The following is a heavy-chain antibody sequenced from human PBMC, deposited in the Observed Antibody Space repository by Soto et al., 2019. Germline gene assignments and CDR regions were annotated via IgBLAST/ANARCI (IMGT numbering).Heavy chain of an antibody. D-gene: IGHD1-20*01. CDR3: ARVGITGTTGDAFDI. Sequence: QSPTLSLTCAISGDSVSSNSAAWHWIRPSPSRGLEWLGRTYYRSKWYNDYAVSVKSRITINPDTSKNQFSLQLNSVTPEDTAVYYCARVGITGTTGDAFDIWGQGTMVTVSS. CDR1: GDSVSSNSAA. V-gene: IGHV6-1*01. CDR2: TYYRSKWYN. J-gene: IGHJ3*02.